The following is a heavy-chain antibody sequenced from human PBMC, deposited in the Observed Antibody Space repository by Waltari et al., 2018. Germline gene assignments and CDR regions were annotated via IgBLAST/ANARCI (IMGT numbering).Heavy chain of an antibody. Sequence: QVRLVQSGAEVKKPRASVTVSCKAYGYTFTTYDINWVRQATGQGLEWVGWVNPNSGNTGYAQKFQDRVIMTSDTSMTTVYMELSSLTSDDTAVYYCARGAVPGKGANWFDPWGQGTLVIVSS. CDR2: VNPNSGNT. V-gene: IGHV1-8*02. CDR3: ARGAVPGKGANWFDP. CDR1: GYTFTTYD. J-gene: IGHJ5*02. D-gene: IGHD2-2*01.